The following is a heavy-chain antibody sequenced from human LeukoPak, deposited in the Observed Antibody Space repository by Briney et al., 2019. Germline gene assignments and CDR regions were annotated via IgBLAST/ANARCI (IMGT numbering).Heavy chain of an antibody. Sequence: SETLSLTCAVSGYSISSGYYWGWIRQPPGKGLEWIGSIYHSGSTYYNPSLKSRVTISVDTSKNQFSLKLSSVTAADTAVYYCASHFDDGYDILTGYLPLYYYYYMDVWGKGTTVTVSS. CDR3: ASHFDDGYDILTGYLPLYYYYYMDV. D-gene: IGHD3-9*01. V-gene: IGHV4-38-2*01. CDR1: GYSISSGYY. J-gene: IGHJ6*03. CDR2: IYHSGST.